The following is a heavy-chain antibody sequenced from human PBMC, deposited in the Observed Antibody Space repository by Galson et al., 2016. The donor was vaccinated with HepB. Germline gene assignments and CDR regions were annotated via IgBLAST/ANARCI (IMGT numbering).Heavy chain of an antibody. Sequence: PALVKPTPTLTLTCTFSGFSLSTSGVGVGWIRQPPGKALEWLVVIFWNDDKRYSPSLNTRVTITKDTSENQVVLTMTNMDPVDTATYYCSHVTNYDFWGDNYAGHSFEIDYCSQGTLVTVSS. CDR2: IFWNDDK. J-gene: IGHJ4*02. CDR1: GFSLSTSGVG. D-gene: IGHD3-3*01. CDR3: SHVTNYDFWGDNYAGHSFEIDY. V-gene: IGHV2-5*01.